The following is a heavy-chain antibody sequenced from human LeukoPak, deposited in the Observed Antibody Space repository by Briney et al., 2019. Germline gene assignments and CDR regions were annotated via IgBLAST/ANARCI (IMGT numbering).Heavy chain of an antibody. J-gene: IGHJ4*02. Sequence: GRSLRLSCAASGFTFSSYAMPWVRQAPGKGLEWVAVISYDGSNKYYADSVKGRFTISRDNSKNTLYLQMNSLRAEDTAVYYCAKDPPPGTGDYWGQGTLVTVSS. CDR3: AKDPPPGTGDY. CDR2: ISYDGSNK. D-gene: IGHD2-8*02. CDR1: GFTFSSYA. V-gene: IGHV3-30-3*01.